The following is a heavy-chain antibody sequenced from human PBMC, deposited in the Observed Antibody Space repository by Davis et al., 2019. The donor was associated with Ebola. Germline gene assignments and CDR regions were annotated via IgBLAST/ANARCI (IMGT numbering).Heavy chain of an antibody. CDR1: GFTFSSYA. D-gene: IGHD1-14*01. V-gene: IGHV3-30-3*01. Sequence: GESLKISCAASGFTFSSYAMHWVRQAPGKGLEWVAVISYDGSNKYYADSVKGRFTISRDNSKNTLYLQMNSLRAEDTAVYYCAYLRPVAFDIWGQGTMVTVSS. J-gene: IGHJ3*02. CDR2: ISYDGSNK. CDR3: AYLRPVAFDI.